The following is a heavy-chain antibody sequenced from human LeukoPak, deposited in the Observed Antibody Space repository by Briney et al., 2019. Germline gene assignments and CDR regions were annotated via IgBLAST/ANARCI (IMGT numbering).Heavy chain of an antibody. Sequence: SETLSPTCTVSGGSISSYYWSWIRQPPGKGLEWIGYIYYSGSTNYNPSLKSRVTISVDTSKNQFSLKLSSVTAADTAVYYCARVYYGSGSFYFDYWGQGTLVTVSS. CDR3: ARVYYGSGSFYFDY. D-gene: IGHD3-10*01. CDR2: IYYSGST. V-gene: IGHV4-59*01. J-gene: IGHJ4*02. CDR1: GGSISSYY.